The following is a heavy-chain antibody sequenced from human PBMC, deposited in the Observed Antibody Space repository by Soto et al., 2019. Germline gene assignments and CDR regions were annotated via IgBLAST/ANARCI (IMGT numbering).Heavy chain of an antibody. Sequence: GESLRISCKGSGYSFTSYWIGWVRQMPGKGLKLMGIIYPGDSDTRYSPSFQGQVTISADKSISTAYLQWCRLKASETAMYYCAISAGAGKYYYVMDFCGRGTTATVS. J-gene: IGHJ6*02. V-gene: IGHV5-51*01. CDR1: GYSFTSYW. CDR2: IYPGDSDT. CDR3: AISAGAGKYYYVMDF. D-gene: IGHD6-13*01.